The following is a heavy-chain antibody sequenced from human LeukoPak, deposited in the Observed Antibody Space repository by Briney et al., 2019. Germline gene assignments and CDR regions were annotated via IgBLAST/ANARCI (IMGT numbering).Heavy chain of an antibody. D-gene: IGHD3-10*01. CDR2: IYYSGST. J-gene: IGHJ5*02. CDR1: GGSFSSYY. Sequence: PLETLSLTCAVYGGSFSSYYWGWIRQPPGKGLEWIGSIYYSGSTYYNPSLKSRVTISVDTSKNQFSLKLSSVTAADTAVYYCARTRGSGNYNWFDPWGQGTLVTVSS. V-gene: IGHV4-39*01. CDR3: ARTRGSGNYNWFDP.